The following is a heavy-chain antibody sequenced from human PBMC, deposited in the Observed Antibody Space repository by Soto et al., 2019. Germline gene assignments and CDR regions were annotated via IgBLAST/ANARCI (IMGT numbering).Heavy chain of an antibody. CDR2: ISYAGSEK. CDR3: AQGRNSGINLYALDV. V-gene: IGHV3-30*18. Sequence: QVQLVESGGGVVQPGRSLRLSCSPSGFTFSNYAIHWVRQAPGKGLECVAVISYAGSEKYYADSVKGRFTISRDNAKNTLFLQMSSLRVEDTAVYFCAQGRNSGINLYALDVWGQGTTVTVSS. CDR1: GFTFSNYA. D-gene: IGHD3-10*01. J-gene: IGHJ6*02.